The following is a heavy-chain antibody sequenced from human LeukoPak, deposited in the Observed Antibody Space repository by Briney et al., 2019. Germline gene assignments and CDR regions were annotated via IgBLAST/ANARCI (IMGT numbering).Heavy chain of an antibody. CDR2: ISAYNGNT. CDR3: ASNPVYDILTGYAHYYHYYGMDV. V-gene: IGHV1-18*04. CDR1: GYTFTSYG. Sequence: GASVKVSCKASGYTFTSYGISWVRQAPGQGLEWMGWISAYNGNTNYAQKLQGRVTMTTDTSTSTAYMELRSLRSDDTAVYYCASNPVYDILTGYAHYYHYYGMDVWGKGTTVTVSS. J-gene: IGHJ6*04. D-gene: IGHD3-9*01.